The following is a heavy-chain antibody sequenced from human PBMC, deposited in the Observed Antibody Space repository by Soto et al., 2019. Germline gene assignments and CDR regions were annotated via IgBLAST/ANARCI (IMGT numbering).Heavy chain of an antibody. CDR1: GGTFSSYA. CDR3: ARGARPIGYCSSTSCYGARFDP. D-gene: IGHD2-2*01. V-gene: IGHV1-69*13. CDR2: TIPIFGTA. Sequence: ASVKVSCKASGGTFSSYAISWVRQAPGQGLEWMGGTIPIFGTANYAQKFQGRVTITADESTSTAYMELSSLRSEDTAVYYCARGARPIGYCSSTSCYGARFDPWGQGTLVTVSS. J-gene: IGHJ5*02.